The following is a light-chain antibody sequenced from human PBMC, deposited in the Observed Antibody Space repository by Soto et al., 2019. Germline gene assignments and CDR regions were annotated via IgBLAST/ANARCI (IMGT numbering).Light chain of an antibody. J-gene: IGLJ2*01. V-gene: IGLV2-8*01. Sequence: QSVLTQPPSASGSPGQSVTISCTGTSSDVGGYNYVSWYQQHPGKAPKLIIYEVTKRPSGVPDRFSGSKSGNTASLTVSGLQAEDEADYYCNSYAGSNNLLFGGGTKVTVL. CDR2: EVT. CDR1: SSDVGGYNY. CDR3: NSYAGSNNLL.